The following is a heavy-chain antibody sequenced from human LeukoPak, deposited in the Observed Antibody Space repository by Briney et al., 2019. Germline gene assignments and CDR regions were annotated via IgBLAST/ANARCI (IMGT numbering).Heavy chain of an antibody. V-gene: IGHV4-30-2*01. CDR3: ARDRDSSIAAPFDP. J-gene: IGHJ5*02. CDR2: IYHSGNT. Sequence: PSETLSLTCTVSGDSLSSGGYYWSWIRQPPGKGLEWIAYIYHSGNTYYNPSLKSRVTISVDRSKNQFSLKLNSVTAADTAVYYCARDRDSSIAAPFDPWGQGTLVTVSS. D-gene: IGHD6-6*01. CDR1: GDSLSSGGYY.